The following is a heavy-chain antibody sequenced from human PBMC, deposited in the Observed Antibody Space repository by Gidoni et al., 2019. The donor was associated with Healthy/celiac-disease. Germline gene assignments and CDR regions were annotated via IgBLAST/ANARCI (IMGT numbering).Heavy chain of an antibody. V-gene: IGHV4-39*01. CDR2: IYYSGST. CDR3: ARPKYCSSTSCTPFDY. D-gene: IGHD2-2*01. CDR1: GGSISSSSYY. J-gene: IGHJ4*02. Sequence: QLQLQESGPGLVKPSETLSLTCTVSGGSISSSSYYWGWIRQPPGKGLEWIGSIYYSGSTYYNPSLKSRVTISVDTSKNQFSLKLSSVTAADTAVYYCARPKYCSSTSCTPFDYWGQGTLVTVSS.